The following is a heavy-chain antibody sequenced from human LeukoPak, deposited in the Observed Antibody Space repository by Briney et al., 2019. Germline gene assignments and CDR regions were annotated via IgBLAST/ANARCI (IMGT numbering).Heavy chain of an antibody. CDR2: ISWNSGSI. Sequence: GGSLRLSCAASGFTFDDYAMHWVRQAPGKGLEWVSGISWNSGSIGYADSVKGRFTISRDNAKNSLYLQMNSLRAEDTALYYCAKASSSKYSSGWYEYYFDYWGQGTLVTVSS. CDR3: AKASSSKYSSGWYEYYFDY. CDR1: GFTFDDYA. V-gene: IGHV3-9*01. D-gene: IGHD6-19*01. J-gene: IGHJ4*02.